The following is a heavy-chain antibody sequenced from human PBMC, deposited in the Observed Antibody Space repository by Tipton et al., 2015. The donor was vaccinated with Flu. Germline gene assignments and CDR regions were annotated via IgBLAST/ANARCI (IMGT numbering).Heavy chain of an antibody. CDR3: ARDLRGSGSYARFDY. D-gene: IGHD3-10*01. CDR2: ISSSGSTI. CDR1: GFTFSSYE. Sequence: SLRLSCAASGFTFSSYEMNWVRQAPGKGLEWVSYISSSGSTIYYADSVKGRFTISRDNAKNSLYLQMNSLRAEDTAVYYCARDLRGSGSYARFDYWGQGTLVTVSS. V-gene: IGHV3-48*03. J-gene: IGHJ4*02.